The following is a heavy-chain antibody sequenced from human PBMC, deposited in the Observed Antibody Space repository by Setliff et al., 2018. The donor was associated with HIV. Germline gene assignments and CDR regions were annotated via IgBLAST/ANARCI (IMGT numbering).Heavy chain of an antibody. CDR1: GFTFSSYW. V-gene: IGHV3-72*01. CDR2: TRNKAYGYIS. Sequence: LRLSCAASGFTFSSYWVSWVRQAPGKGLEWVGRTRNKAYGYISEYAASVQGRFTISRDTSKDSLFLQMNNLKTEDTAVYYCVRAAAGLDIWSQGIRVTVSS. J-gene: IGHJ4*02. CDR3: VRAAAGLDI.